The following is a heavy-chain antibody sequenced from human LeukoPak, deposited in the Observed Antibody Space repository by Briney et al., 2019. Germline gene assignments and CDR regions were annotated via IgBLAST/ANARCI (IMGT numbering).Heavy chain of an antibody. CDR2: VIPIFGTA. Sequence: SVKVSCKASLGTLSSYAISWVRQAPRHGREWMGGVIPIFGTANYAQKFQGRVTITTDESTSTAYMELSSLRSEDTAVYYCARDRRWYSSGWYGIDYWGQGTLVTVSS. D-gene: IGHD6-19*01. J-gene: IGHJ4*02. CDR3: ARDRRWYSSGWYGIDY. V-gene: IGHV1-69*05. CDR1: LGTLSSYA.